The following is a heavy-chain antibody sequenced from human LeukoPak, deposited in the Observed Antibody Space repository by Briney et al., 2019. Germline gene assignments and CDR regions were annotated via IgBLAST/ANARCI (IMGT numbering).Heavy chain of an antibody. CDR3: ARDGEYYGSGGFDY. CDR2: IDTKGTRT. D-gene: IGHD3-10*01. V-gene: IGHV3-23*01. J-gene: IGHJ4*02. Sequence: PGGSLRLSCAASGFTLSNCAMTWVRQAPGKGLEWVSGIDTKGTRTYYADSVKGRFTISRDNSKNTLFLQMNSLRAEDTAVYYCARDGEYYGSGGFDYWGQGTLVTVSS. CDR1: GFTLSNCA.